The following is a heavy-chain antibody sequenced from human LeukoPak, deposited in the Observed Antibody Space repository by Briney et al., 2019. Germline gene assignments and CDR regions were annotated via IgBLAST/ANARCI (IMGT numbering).Heavy chain of an antibody. Sequence: PSETLSLTCTVSGGSISSGGYSWSWIRQPPGKGLEWIGYIYHSGSTYYNPSLKSRVTISVDRSKNQFSLKLSSVTAADTAVYYCARLLLWFGELSHSPIPDAFDIWGQGTMVTVSS. D-gene: IGHD3-10*01. V-gene: IGHV4-30-2*01. J-gene: IGHJ3*02. CDR2: IYHSGST. CDR1: GGSISSGGYS. CDR3: ARLLLWFGELSHSPIPDAFDI.